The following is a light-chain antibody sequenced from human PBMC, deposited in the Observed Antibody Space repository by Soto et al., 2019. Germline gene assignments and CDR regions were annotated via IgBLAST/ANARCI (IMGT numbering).Light chain of an antibody. CDR1: SSDVGGYNY. J-gene: IGLJ2*01. CDR3: SSYTSISTRL. CDR2: DVS. Sequence: QSALTQPASVSGSPGQSITISCTGTSSDVGGYNYVSWYQQHPGKAPKLMIYDVSNRPSGVSNRFSGSKSGNTASLTISGLQAEDEADYYCSSYTSISTRLFGGGPKLTVL. V-gene: IGLV2-14*01.